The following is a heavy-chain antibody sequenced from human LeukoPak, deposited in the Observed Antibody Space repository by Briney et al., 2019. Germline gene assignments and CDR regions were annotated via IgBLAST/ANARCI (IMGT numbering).Heavy chain of an antibody. V-gene: IGHV3-48*03. D-gene: IGHD3-22*01. CDR1: GFTFNSYE. J-gene: IGHJ5*02. CDR3: ARALWTGAYYDPASWFDP. CDR2: ISSSGSTI. Sequence: GGSLRLSRAASGFTFNSYEMNWVRQAPGKGLEWLSYISSSGSTIYYADSVKGRFTISRDNAKNSLYLQMNSLRAEDTAVYYRARALWTGAYYDPASWFDPWGQGTLVTVSS.